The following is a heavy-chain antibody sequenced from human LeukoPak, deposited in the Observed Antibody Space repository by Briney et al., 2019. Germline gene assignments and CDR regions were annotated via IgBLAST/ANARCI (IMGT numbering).Heavy chain of an antibody. V-gene: IGHV1-8*01. CDR1: GYTFTSYD. D-gene: IGHD2-15*01. J-gene: IGHJ5*02. CDR3: ARGTGYCSGGSCRENWFDP. Sequence: ASVKVSCKASGYTFTSYDINWVRQATGQGLEWMGGMNPNSGNTGYAQKFQGRVTMTRNTSISTAYMELSSLRSEDTAAYYCARGTGYCSGGSCRENWFDPWGQGTLVTVSS. CDR2: MNPNSGNT.